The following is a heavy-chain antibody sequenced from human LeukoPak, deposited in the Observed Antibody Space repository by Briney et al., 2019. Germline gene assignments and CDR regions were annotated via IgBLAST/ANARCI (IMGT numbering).Heavy chain of an antibody. D-gene: IGHD5-24*01. CDR1: GFTFSTYA. Sequence: GGSLGLSCAASGFTFSTYAMTWVRQAPGKGLEWVSAISTSGDDTYYVDSVRGRFTISRDNSKNTLYLQMNSLRAEDTAVYYCARWLKRPIDYWGQGTLVTVSS. CDR2: ISTSGDDT. J-gene: IGHJ4*02. CDR3: ARWLKRPIDY. V-gene: IGHV3-23*01.